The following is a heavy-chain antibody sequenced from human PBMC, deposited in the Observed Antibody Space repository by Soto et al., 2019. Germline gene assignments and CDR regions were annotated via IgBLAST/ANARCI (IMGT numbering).Heavy chain of an antibody. J-gene: IGHJ3*02. CDR1: GFPFSYYA. V-gene: IGHV3-23*01. CDR3: AKGGYCSVFDM. D-gene: IGHD2-15*01. CDR2: ISGSGVLT. Sequence: EMQLLESGGGLVQPGGSLRLSCVASGFPFSYYAMSWVRQTPGQGLEWVSGISGSGVLTYYADSVKGPFTISRDNSNNTLSVQVHSLIVEDTTVYFCAKGGYCSVFDMWGQGTMVTVSA.